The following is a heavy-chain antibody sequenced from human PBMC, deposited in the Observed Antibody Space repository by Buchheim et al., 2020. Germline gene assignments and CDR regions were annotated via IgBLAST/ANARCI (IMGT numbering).Heavy chain of an antibody. CDR1: GYTFTGYY. V-gene: IGHV1-2*04. CDR2: TNPNSGGT. Sequence: QVQLVQSGAEVKKPGASVKVSCKASGYTFTGYYMHWVRQAPGQGLEWMGWTNPNSGGTNYAQKFQGWVTMTRDTSISTAYMELSRLRSDDTDMYYYARDRCSGSSCYSDYGMDVWGQGTT. CDR3: ARDRCSGSSCYSDYGMDV. D-gene: IGHD2-15*01. J-gene: IGHJ6*02.